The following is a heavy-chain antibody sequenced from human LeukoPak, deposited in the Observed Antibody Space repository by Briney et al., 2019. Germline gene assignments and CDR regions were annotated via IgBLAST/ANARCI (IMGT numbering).Heavy chain of an antibody. Sequence: GESLRLSCAASGFTISSNYMSWVHQAPGKGLEWVSVIYNSGGTYYADSVKGRFTISRDNSKNTVSLQMNSLRAEDTAVYYCARASFWFDYSGYYFDSWGQGTLVTVSS. J-gene: IGHJ4*02. CDR2: IYNSGGT. CDR3: ARASFWFDYSGYYFDS. V-gene: IGHV3-66*01. D-gene: IGHD2-15*01. CDR1: GFTISSNY.